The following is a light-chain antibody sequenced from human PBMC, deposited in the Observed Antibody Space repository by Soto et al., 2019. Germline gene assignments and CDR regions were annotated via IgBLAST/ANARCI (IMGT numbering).Light chain of an antibody. Sequence: QSVLTQAPSASGTPGQRVTISCSGSSSNIGSKTVNWYQQLPGMAPKLLIFNNHQRPSGVPDRFSGSKSGTSASLAISGLQSEDEADYYCAAWDDSLNAGVFGTGPKVTVL. V-gene: IGLV1-44*01. J-gene: IGLJ1*01. CDR1: SSNIGSKT. CDR2: NNH. CDR3: AAWDDSLNAGV.